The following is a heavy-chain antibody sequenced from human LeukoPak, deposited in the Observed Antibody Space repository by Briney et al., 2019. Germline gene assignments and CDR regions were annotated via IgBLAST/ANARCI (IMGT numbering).Heavy chain of an antibody. V-gene: IGHV3-30*02. CDR1: GFTFSTYA. CDR2: IRYDGSKK. Sequence: GESLKISCAASGFTFSTYAIHWVRQAPGKGLQWVAFIRYDGSKKTYGDSVKGRFTISRDNSKNTVYLQMNSLRAEDTAVYYCAKDYQLPYGGFDSWGQGTLVTVS. J-gene: IGHJ4*02. CDR3: AKDYQLPYGGFDS. D-gene: IGHD2-2*02.